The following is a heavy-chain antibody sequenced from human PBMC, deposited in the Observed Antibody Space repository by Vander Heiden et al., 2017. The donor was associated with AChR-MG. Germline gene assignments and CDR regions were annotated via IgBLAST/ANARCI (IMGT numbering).Heavy chain of an antibody. D-gene: IGHD2-2*01. V-gene: IGHV4-39*01. J-gene: IGHJ5*02. CDR2: IYYSGST. Sequence: QLQLQEWGPGLVKPSETLSLTCTVPGCSLSSSSCYWGWIRQPPGKGLEWIGSIYYSGSTYYNPSLKRRVTISVDTSKNQFSLKMSSVTAADTAVYYCARHQTIGGGPAAICFDPWGHGSLVTDSS. CDR1: GCSLSSSSCY. CDR3: ARHQTIGGGPAAICFDP.